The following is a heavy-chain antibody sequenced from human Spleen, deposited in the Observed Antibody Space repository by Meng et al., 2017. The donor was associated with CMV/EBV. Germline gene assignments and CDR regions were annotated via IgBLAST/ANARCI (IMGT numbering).Heavy chain of an antibody. CDR2: IYWNDDK. D-gene: IGHD2-2*01. J-gene: IGHJ4*02. CDR1: LSTSGVG. V-gene: IGHV2-5*01. Sequence: LSTSGVGVRWIRQPPGKALEWLALIYWNDDKRYSPSLKSRLTITKDTSKNQVVLTMTNMDPVDTATYYCAHRIKCSSTSCSPVPFDYWGQGTLVTVSS. CDR3: AHRIKCSSTSCSPVPFDY.